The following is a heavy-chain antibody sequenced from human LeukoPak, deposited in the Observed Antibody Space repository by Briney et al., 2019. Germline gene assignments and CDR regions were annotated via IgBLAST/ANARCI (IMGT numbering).Heavy chain of an antibody. J-gene: IGHJ3*02. CDR1: GFTVSTTY. D-gene: IGHD7-27*01. CDR2: IYTGGST. CDR3: ARDLGTNDAFDI. Sequence: GGSLRLSCAASGFTVSTTYMSWVRQAPGKGLEWVSIIYTGGSTYYAHSVKGRFTISRDNSKNTVYLQMNSLRAEDTAVYFCARDLGTNDAFDIWGQGTMLTVSS. V-gene: IGHV3-53*01.